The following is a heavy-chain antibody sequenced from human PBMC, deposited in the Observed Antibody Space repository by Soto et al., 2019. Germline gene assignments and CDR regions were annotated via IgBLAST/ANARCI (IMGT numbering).Heavy chain of an antibody. CDR2: ISACNGNT. J-gene: IGHJ3*02. Sequence: ASVKVSCKASGYTFTSYGISWVRQAPGQRLEWMGWISACNGNTNYSQKLQGRVTITRGTSASTAYMELSSLRSEDTAVYYCARVHMIVVVDDAFDIWGQGTMVTVSS. V-gene: IGHV1-18*01. CDR3: ARVHMIVVVDDAFDI. D-gene: IGHD3-22*01. CDR1: GYTFTSYG.